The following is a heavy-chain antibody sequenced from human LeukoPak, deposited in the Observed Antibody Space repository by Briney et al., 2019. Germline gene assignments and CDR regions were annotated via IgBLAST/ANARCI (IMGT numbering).Heavy chain of an antibody. V-gene: IGHV1-18*01. CDR1: GYTFTSYG. CDR2: ISAYNGNT. D-gene: IGHD2-2*01. Sequence: ASVKVSCKASGYTFTSYGISWVRQAPGQGLEWMGWISAYNGNTNYAQKLQGRVTMTTDTYTSTAYMELRSLRSDDTAVYYCARDSSSIWPEYNWFDPWGQGTLVTVSS. J-gene: IGHJ5*02. CDR3: ARDSSSIWPEYNWFDP.